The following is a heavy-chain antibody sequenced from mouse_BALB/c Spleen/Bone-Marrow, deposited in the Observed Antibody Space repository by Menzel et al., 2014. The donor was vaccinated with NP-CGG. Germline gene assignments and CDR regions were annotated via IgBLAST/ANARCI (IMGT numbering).Heavy chain of an antibody. D-gene: IGHD1-1*01. J-gene: IGHJ4*01. CDR2: IYPGSGNT. V-gene: IGHV1-77*01. Sequence: QVQLQQSGAELARPGASVKLSCKASGYTFTDYYINWVKQRTGQGLEWIGEIYPGSGNTYYNEKFKGKATLTAGKSSSTAYMQLSSLTSEDSAVYFCAKGGYGSSYVRYYAMDYWGQGTSVTVSS. CDR3: AKGGYGSSYVRYYAMDY. CDR1: GYTFTDYY.